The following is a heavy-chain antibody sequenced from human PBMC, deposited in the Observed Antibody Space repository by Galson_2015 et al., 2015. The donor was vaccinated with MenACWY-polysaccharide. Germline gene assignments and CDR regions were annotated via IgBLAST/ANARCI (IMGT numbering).Heavy chain of an antibody. V-gene: IGHV3-74*01. CDR1: GFTFSSYW. Sequence: SLRLSCAASGFTFSSYWMHWVRHAPGKGLVWVSRIKSDGSSTSYADSVKGRFTISRDNAKNTLYLQMNSLRAEDTAVYYCARGYSGYDWGQGTLVTVPS. CDR2: IKSDGSST. D-gene: IGHD5-12*01. CDR3: ARGYSGYD. J-gene: IGHJ4*02.